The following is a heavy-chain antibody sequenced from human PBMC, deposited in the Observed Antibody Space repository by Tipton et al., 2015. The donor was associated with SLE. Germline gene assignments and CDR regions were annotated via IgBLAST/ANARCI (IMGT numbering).Heavy chain of an antibody. CDR3: ARFPPSYYYGMDV. CDR1: GFTFSSYS. V-gene: IGHV3-21*01. J-gene: IGHJ6*02. Sequence: GSLRLSCAASGFTFSSYSMNWVRQAPGKGLEWVSSISTSSSYIYYADSVKGRFTISRDNAKNSLHLQMNSLRAGDTAVYYCARFPPSYYYGMDVWGQGTTVIVSS. CDR2: ISTSSSYI.